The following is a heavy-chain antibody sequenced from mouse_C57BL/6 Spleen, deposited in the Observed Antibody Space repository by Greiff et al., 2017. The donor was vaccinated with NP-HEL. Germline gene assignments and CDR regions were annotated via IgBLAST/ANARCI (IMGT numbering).Heavy chain of an antibody. J-gene: IGHJ2*01. D-gene: IGHD1-1*01. V-gene: IGHV1-9*01. Sequence: QVQLQHSGAELMKPGASVKLSCKATGYTLTGYWIEWVKQRPGHGLEWIGEILPGSGSTNYNEKFKGKATFTADTSSNTAYLKHSSLTTEDSAIYYCARKGSITTEDYWGQGTTLTVSS. CDR3: ARKGSITTEDY. CDR2: ILPGSGST. CDR1: GYTLTGYW.